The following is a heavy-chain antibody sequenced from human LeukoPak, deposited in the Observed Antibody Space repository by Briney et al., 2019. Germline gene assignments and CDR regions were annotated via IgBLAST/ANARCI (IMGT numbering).Heavy chain of an antibody. CDR1: GVSISSYY. D-gene: IGHD2-2*01. V-gene: IGHV4-4*07. J-gene: IGHJ6*03. Sequence: SETLSLTCTVSGVSISSYYWSWIRQPAGKGLEWIGRIYTSGSTNYNPSLKSRVTMSVDTSKNQFSLKLSSVTAADTAVYYCASGCSSTSCSKDYYYYMDVWGKGTTVTVSS. CDR3: ASGCSSTSCSKDYYYYMDV. CDR2: IYTSGST.